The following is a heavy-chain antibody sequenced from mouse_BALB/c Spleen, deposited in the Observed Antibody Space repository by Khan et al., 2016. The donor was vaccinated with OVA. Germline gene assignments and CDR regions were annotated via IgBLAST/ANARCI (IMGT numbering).Heavy chain of an antibody. CDR3: ARQPYYHYYVMDY. V-gene: IGHV2-6-1*01. CDR1: GFSLTNYG. CDR2: IWSDGNT. D-gene: IGHD2-10*01. Sequence: QVQLKESGPGLVAPSQSLSITCTISGFSLTNYGVHWLRQPPGKGLEWLVVIWSDGNTAYNSALKSRLSICKDNSKCQASLKMNSLQSDDTAMYCGARQPYYHYYVMDYWGQGTSVTVSS. J-gene: IGHJ4*01.